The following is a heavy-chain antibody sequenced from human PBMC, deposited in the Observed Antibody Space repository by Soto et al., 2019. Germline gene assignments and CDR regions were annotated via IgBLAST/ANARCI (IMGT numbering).Heavy chain of an antibody. CDR3: AKDQWELPGPNFDH. J-gene: IGHJ4*02. V-gene: IGHV3-30*18. Sequence: QVQLVESGGGVVQPGRSLRLSCAASGFTFSSYGMHWVRQAPGKGLEWVAVISYDGSNKYYADSVKGRFTISRDNSKNTLYLQMNSLRAEDTAVYYCAKDQWELPGPNFDHWGQGTLVTVSS. CDR2: ISYDGSNK. D-gene: IGHD1-26*01. CDR1: GFTFSSYG.